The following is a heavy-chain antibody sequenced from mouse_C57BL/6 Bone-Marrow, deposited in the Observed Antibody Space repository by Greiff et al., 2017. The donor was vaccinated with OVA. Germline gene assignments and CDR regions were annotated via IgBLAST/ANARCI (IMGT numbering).Heavy chain of an antibody. CDR3: TAYYYGSSY. J-gene: IGHJ2*01. Sequence: VQLKESGAELVRPGASVKLSCTASGFNIKDDYMHWVKQRPEQGLEWIGWIDPENGDTEYASKFQGKATITADTSSNTAYLQLSSLTSDDTAVYYCTAYYYGSSYWGQGTTLTVSS. CDR2: IDPENGDT. V-gene: IGHV14-4*01. D-gene: IGHD1-1*01. CDR1: GFNIKDDY.